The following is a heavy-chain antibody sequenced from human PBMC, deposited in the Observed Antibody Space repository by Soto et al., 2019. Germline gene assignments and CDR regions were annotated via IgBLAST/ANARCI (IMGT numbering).Heavy chain of an antibody. CDR1: GGTFRSFA. CDR3: AKDTDHAYDF. J-gene: IGHJ4*02. V-gene: IGHV1-69*13. Sequence: SVKVSCKASGGTFRSFAFSWVRQAPGHGLEWMGGIIPLFGTTNYAQRFQGRVTITADESTSTAYMELSSLKSEETAIYYCAKDTDHAYDFWGQGTLVTVSS. D-gene: IGHD3-16*01. CDR2: IIPLFGTT.